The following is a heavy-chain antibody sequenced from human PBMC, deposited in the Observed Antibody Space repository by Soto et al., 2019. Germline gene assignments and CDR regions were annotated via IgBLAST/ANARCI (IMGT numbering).Heavy chain of an antibody. CDR2: IHHNGNT. Sequence: PSETLSLTCAVSGGSISSGGYSWSWIRQPPGKGLEWIGNIHHNGNTNYNPSLKSRVTMSVDTSKNQFSLQLNSVTPEDTAVYFCARAWGSGWYLDYWGQGTPVTVSS. CDR3: ARAWGSGWYLDY. J-gene: IGHJ4*02. V-gene: IGHV4-30-2*01. CDR1: GGSISSGGYS. D-gene: IGHD6-19*01.